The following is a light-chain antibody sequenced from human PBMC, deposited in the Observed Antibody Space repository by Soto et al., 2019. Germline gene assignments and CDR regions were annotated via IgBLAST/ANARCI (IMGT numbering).Light chain of an antibody. CDR3: QQYDSLPLT. V-gene: IGKV3-20*01. CDR1: QSVVSSY. CDR2: DAS. Sequence: EILLTQSPGTLSLSPGERATLYCRASQSVVSSYVAWYQQAPGQAPRVLIFDASIRVTGIPDRFSASGSGSDFTLTISRLQPDDFAVYYCQQYDSLPLTFGGGTKVDIK. J-gene: IGKJ4*01.